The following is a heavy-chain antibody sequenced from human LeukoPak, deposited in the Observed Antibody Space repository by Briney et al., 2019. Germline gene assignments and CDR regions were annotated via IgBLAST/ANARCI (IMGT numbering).Heavy chain of an antibody. J-gene: IGHJ6*02. CDR2: ISGSGGST. V-gene: IGHV3-23*01. CDR1: GFTFSSYA. D-gene: IGHD2-2*02. CDR3: ARDKLLYEKLYYYGMDV. Sequence: GGSLRLSCAASGFTFSSYAMSWVRQAPGKGLEWVSAISGSGGSTYYADSVKGRFTISRDNSKNTLYLQMNSLRAEDTAVYYCARDKLLYEKLYYYGMDVWGQGTTVTVSS.